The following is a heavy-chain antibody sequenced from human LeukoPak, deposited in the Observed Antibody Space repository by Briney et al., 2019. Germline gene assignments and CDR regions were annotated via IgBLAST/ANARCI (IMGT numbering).Heavy chain of an antibody. CDR3: ARRRYGSGSSHDY. D-gene: IGHD3-10*01. V-gene: IGHV3-21*01. CDR1: GFTFSSYS. CDR2: ISSSSSYI. J-gene: IGHJ4*02. Sequence: GRSLRLSCAASGFTFSSYSMNWVRQAPGKGLEWVSSISSSSSYIYYADSVKGRFTISRDNAKNSLYLQMNSLRAEDTAVYYCARRRYGSGSSHDYWGQGTLVTVSS.